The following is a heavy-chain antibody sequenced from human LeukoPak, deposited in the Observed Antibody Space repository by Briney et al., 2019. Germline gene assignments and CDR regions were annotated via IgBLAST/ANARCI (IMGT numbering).Heavy chain of an antibody. CDR2: ISAYNGNT. J-gene: IGHJ3*02. CDR1: GYTFTSYG. CDR3: ARDHGYSSGWYQRNDAFDI. V-gene: IGHV1-18*01. Sequence: GASVKVCCKSSGYTFTSYGISWVRQAPGQGLEWMGWISAYNGNTNYAQKLQGRVTMTTDTSTSTAYMELRSLRSDDTAVYYCARDHGYSSGWYQRNDAFDIWGQGTMVTVSS. D-gene: IGHD6-19*01.